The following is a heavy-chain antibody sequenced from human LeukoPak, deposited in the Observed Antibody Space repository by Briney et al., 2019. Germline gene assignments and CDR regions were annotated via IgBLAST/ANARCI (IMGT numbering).Heavy chain of an antibody. CDR1: GGSISSGGYS. CDR3: ARVLPYDSSGYLDY. J-gene: IGHJ4*02. CDR2: IYHSGST. D-gene: IGHD3-22*01. V-gene: IGHV4-30-2*01. Sequence: SQTLSLTCAVSGGSISSGGYSWSWIRQPPGKGLEWIGYIYHSGSTYYNPSLKSRVTISVDRSKNQFSLKLSSVTAADTAVYYCARVLPYDSSGYLDYWGQGTLVTVSS.